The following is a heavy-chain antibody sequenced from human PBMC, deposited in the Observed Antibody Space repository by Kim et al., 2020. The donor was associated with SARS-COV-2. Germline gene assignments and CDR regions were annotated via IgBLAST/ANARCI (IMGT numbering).Heavy chain of an antibody. Sequence: SETLSPTCTVSGGSISSSSYYWGWIRQPPGKGLEWIGSIYYSGSTYYNPSLKSRVTISVDTSKNQFSLKLSSVTAADTAVYYCARGELLWFGGSGMDVWG. J-gene: IGHJ6*01. D-gene: IGHD3-10*01. CDR1: GGSISSSSYY. CDR2: IYYSGST. CDR3: ARGELLWFGGSGMDV. V-gene: IGHV4-39*01.